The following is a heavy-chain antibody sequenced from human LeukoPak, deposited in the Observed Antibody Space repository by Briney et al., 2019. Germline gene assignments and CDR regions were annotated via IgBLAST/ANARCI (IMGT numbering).Heavy chain of an antibody. Sequence: ASVKVSCKASGYTFTSYDINWVRRATGQGLEWMGWMNPNSGNTGYAQKFQGRGTMTRNTSISTAYMELSSLRSEDTAVYHCARSVRSRESYWGQGTLVTVSS. CDR3: ARSVRSRESY. CDR1: GYTFTSYD. CDR2: MNPNSGNT. J-gene: IGHJ4*02. D-gene: IGHD4-17*01. V-gene: IGHV1-8*01.